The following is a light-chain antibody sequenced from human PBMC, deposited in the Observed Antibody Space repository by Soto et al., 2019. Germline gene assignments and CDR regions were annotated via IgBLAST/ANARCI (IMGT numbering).Light chain of an antibody. J-gene: IGLJ2*01. CDR1: NSNIGSKT. CDR3: ATWDDSLPAV. V-gene: IGLV1-44*01. Sequence: QSVLTQPPSASGTPGQRVTISCSGSNSNIGSKTVNWYQQLPGSAPKVLIYNNNERPSGVPDRLSGSKSGTSASLAISGLQSEDEADYYCATWDDSLPAVFGGGTKVTVL. CDR2: NNN.